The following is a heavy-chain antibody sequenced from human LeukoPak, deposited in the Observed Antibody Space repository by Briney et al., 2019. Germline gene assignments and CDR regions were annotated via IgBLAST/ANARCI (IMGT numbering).Heavy chain of an antibody. D-gene: IGHD3-16*01. V-gene: IGHV3-11*06. CDR3: ARDHNDGDY. CDR1: GFTVNSNY. Sequence: PGGSLRLSCAASGFTVNSNYMSWIRQAPGKGLEWVSYISSSSSYTNYADSVKGRFTISRDNAKNSLYLQMDSLRAEDTAVYYCARDHNDGDYWGQGTLVTVSS. J-gene: IGHJ4*02. CDR2: ISSSSSYT.